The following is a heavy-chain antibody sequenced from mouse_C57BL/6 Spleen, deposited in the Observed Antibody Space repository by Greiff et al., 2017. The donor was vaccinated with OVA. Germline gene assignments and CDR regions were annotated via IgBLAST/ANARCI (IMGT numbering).Heavy chain of an antibody. CDR1: GYTFTDYN. Sequence: EVQLQQSGPELVKPGASVKLSCTASGYTFTDYNMHWVKQSHGKSLEWIGYINTNNGGTSYTQKFKGKATLTVNKSSSTAYMVRRRLTSEESAVYCCARSGYYGSCYWFADWGKGTLVTVSA. V-gene: IGHV1-22*01. D-gene: IGHD1-1*01. CDR2: INTNNGGT. J-gene: IGHJ3*01. CDR3: ARSGYYGSCYWFAD.